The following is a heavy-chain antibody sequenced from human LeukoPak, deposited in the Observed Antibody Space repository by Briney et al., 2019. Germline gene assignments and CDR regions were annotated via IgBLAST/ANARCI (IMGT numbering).Heavy chain of an antibody. CDR1: GYTFTGYY. V-gene: IGHV1-2*02. Sequence: ASVKVSCKASGYTFTGYYMHWVRQAPGQGLEWMGWINPNSGGTNYAQKFQGRVTMTRDTPIRTAYMELSRLRSDDTAVYYCARDQGGSSSWYSYWGQGTLVTVSS. D-gene: IGHD6-13*01. CDR3: ARDQGGSSSWYSY. CDR2: INPNSGGT. J-gene: IGHJ4*02.